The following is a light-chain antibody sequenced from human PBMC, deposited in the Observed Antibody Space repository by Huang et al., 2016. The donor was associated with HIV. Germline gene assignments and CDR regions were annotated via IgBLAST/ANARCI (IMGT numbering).Light chain of an antibody. CDR1: QGISSY. CDR2: AAS. V-gene: IGKV1-9*01. CDR3: QQLNGYPLT. J-gene: IGKJ4*01. Sequence: IQLTQSPSSLSASLGDRVTITCRASQGISSYLAWYQQKPGKAPKHLIYAASTLQTGVPSRFSGSGSGTDLTLTISSLQPEDFATYYCQQLNGYPLTFGGGTKVQI.